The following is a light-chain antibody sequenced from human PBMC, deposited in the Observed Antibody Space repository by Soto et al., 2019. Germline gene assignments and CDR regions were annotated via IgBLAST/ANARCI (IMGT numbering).Light chain of an antibody. CDR1: ALPKQY. J-gene: IGLJ1*01. CDR3: QSSDTIGPYLLV. Sequence: SYDRTQPPAVSVSPGQTARITCSGDALPKQYTYWYQQKPGQAPVMLIYRDNERPSGIPERFSGSSSGTTVTLTIGGVQAEDEADYYCQSSDTIGPYLLVFGTGTKVTVL. V-gene: IGLV3-25*02. CDR2: RDN.